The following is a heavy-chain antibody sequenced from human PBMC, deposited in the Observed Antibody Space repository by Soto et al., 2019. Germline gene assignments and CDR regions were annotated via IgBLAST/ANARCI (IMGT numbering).Heavy chain of an antibody. CDR3: ARPRSGEQPVLAYYYGMDV. Sequence: SVKVSCKASGGTFSSYAISWVRQAPGQGREWMGGIIPIFGTANYAQKFQGRVTITADESTSTAYMELSSLRSEDTAVYYCARPRSGEQPVLAYYYGMDVWGQGXTVTVSS. D-gene: IGHD1-26*01. CDR1: GGTFSSYA. V-gene: IGHV1-69*13. J-gene: IGHJ6*02. CDR2: IIPIFGTA.